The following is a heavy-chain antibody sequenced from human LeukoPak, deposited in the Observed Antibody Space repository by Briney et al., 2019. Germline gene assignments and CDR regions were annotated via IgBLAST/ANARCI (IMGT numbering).Heavy chain of an antibody. CDR3: AKDLYCSGGSCYWGGFDY. J-gene: IGHJ4*02. V-gene: IGHV3-30*02. CDR1: GFTFSSYG. Sequence: SGGSLRLSCAASGFTFSSYGMHWVRQAPGKGLEWVAVIWYDGSNKYYADSVKGRFTISRDNSKNTLYLQMNSLRAEDTAVYYCAKDLYCSGGSCYWGGFDYWGQGTLVTVSS. CDR2: IWYDGSNK. D-gene: IGHD2-15*01.